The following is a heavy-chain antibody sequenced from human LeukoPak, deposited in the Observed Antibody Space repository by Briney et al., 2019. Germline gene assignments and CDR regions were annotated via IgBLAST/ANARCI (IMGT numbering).Heavy chain of an antibody. CDR3: AKVLYGDYYFDY. J-gene: IGHJ4*02. CDR2: IRYDGSNK. V-gene: IGHV3-30*02. Sequence: PGGSLRLSCAASGFTFSSYGMHWVRQAPGKGLEWVAFIRYDGSNKYYADSVKGQFTISRDNSKNTLYLQMNSLRAEDTAVYYCAKVLYGDYYFDYWGQGTLVTVSS. D-gene: IGHD4-17*01. CDR1: GFTFSSYG.